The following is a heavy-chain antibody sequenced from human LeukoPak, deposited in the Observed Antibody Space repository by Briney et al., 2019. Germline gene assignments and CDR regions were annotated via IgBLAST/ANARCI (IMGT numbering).Heavy chain of an antibody. V-gene: IGHV3-23*01. Sequence: PGGSLRLSCAASGFTFSSYAMSWVRQAPGKGLEWVSAISGSGGSTYYADSVKGRFTISRDNSKNTLFLQMNSLRVEDTAVYYCARDYGNQNWFDPWGQGTLVTVSS. J-gene: IGHJ5*02. D-gene: IGHD1-1*01. CDR2: ISGSGGST. CDR3: ARDYGNQNWFDP. CDR1: GFTFSSYA.